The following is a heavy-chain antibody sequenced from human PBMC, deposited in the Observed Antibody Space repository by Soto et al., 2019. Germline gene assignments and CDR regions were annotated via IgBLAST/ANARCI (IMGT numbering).Heavy chain of an antibody. V-gene: IGHV3-33*01. D-gene: IGHD6-19*01. CDR1: GFTFSSYG. CDR3: ARENSSGWYFDY. Sequence: QVQLVESGGGVVQPGRSLRLSCAASGFTFSSYGMHWVRQAPGKGLEWVAVIWYDGSNKYYADSVKGRFTISRDNSKNTLYLQMNSLRAEDTAVYYCARENSSGWYFDYWGQGTPVTVSS. J-gene: IGHJ4*02. CDR2: IWYDGSNK.